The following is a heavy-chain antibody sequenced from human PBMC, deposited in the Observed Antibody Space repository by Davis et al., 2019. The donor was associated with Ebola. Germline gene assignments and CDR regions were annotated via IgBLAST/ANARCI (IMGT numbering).Heavy chain of an antibody. CDR3: AKDGYSSSWEPSYYGIDV. J-gene: IGHJ6*04. V-gene: IGHV3-23*01. CDR1: GFTFHNYA. Sequence: GESLKISCAASGFTFHNYAMSWVRQAPGKGLEWVSGISGSGENTFYADSVKGRFTISRDNSLNTLFLQMARVRAEDTPLYFCAKDGYSSSWEPSYYGIDVWGKGTTVTVSS. CDR2: ISGSGENT. D-gene: IGHD6-13*01.